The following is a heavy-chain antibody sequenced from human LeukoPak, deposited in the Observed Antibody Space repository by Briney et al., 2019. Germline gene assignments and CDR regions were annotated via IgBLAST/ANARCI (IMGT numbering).Heavy chain of an antibody. J-gene: IGHJ3*02. Sequence: SETLSLTCAVSGGSISSSNWWSWVRQPPGQGLEWIGEIYHSGSTNYIPSLKSRVTISVDTSKNQFSLKLSSVTAADTAVYYCARGNTADAFDIWGQGTMVTVSS. V-gene: IGHV4-4*02. CDR2: IYHSGST. CDR3: ARGNTADAFDI. CDR1: GGSISSSNW.